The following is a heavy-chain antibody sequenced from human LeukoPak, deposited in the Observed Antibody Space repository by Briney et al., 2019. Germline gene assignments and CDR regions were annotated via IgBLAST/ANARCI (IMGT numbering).Heavy chain of an antibody. Sequence: SPTLSLTCAISGDSVSSNSAAWNWIRQSPSRGLEWLGRTYYRSKWYNDYAVSVKSRITINPDTSKNQFSLQLNSVTPEDTAVYYCARDQRYCSGGSCWGPLGDVWGKGTTVTVSS. V-gene: IGHV6-1*01. CDR2: TYYRSKWYN. CDR3: ARDQRYCSGGSCWGPLGDV. CDR1: GDSVSSNSAA. J-gene: IGHJ6*04. D-gene: IGHD2-15*01.